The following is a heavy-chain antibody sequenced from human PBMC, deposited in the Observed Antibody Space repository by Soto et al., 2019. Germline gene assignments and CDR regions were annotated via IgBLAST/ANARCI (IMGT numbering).Heavy chain of an antibody. CDR3: ARERVPGATDWFDP. Sequence: PGGSLRLSCAASGFTFSDYYMSWIRQAPGKGLEWVSYINSRSSYTNYAESVRGRFSISRDNAKNSLFLQMNSLRADDTAVYYCARERVPGATDWFDPWGQGILVTVSS. J-gene: IGHJ5*02. D-gene: IGHD2-2*01. V-gene: IGHV3-11*05. CDR2: INSRSSYT. CDR1: GFTFSDYY.